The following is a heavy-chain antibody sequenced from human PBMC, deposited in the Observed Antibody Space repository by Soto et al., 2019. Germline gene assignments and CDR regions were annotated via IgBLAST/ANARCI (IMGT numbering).Heavy chain of an antibody. CDR1: GGSISGYY. D-gene: IGHD4-17*01. V-gene: IGHV4-59*08. J-gene: IGHJ4*02. CDR2: IYYSGST. Sequence: SETLSLTCTVSGGSISGYYWSWIRQPPGKGLEWIGYIYYSGSTNYNPSLKSRVTISVDTSKNQFSLKLSSVTAADTAVYYCARNYGGNVDYWGQGTLVTVS. CDR3: ARNYGGNVDY.